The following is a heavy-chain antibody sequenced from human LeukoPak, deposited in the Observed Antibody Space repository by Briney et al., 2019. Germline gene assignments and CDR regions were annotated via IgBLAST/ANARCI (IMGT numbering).Heavy chain of an antibody. D-gene: IGHD3-3*01. Sequence: GGSLRLSCAASGFTFSSYAMSWVRQAPGKGLEWVSAISGSGGSTYYADSVKGRFTISRDNAKNSLYLQMNSLRAEDTAVYYCARDWADFWSGYYTPDFDYWGQGTLVTVSS. V-gene: IGHV3-23*01. J-gene: IGHJ4*02. CDR2: ISGSGGST. CDR3: ARDWADFWSGYYTPDFDY. CDR1: GFTFSSYA.